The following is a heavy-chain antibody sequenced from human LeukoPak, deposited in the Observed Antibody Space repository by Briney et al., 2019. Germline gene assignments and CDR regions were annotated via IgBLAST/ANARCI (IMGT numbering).Heavy chain of an antibody. Sequence: GGSLRLSCAASGFTFSSYWMHWVRRGPGKGLVRVSRINSDGSDTRYADSVKGRFTISRDNAKNTLSLQMNSLRVEDTAVYFCARGGSPPEALGDAFDIWGQGTMVTVSS. J-gene: IGHJ3*02. V-gene: IGHV3-74*01. CDR3: ARGGSPPEALGDAFDI. CDR2: INSDGSDT. D-gene: IGHD1-26*01. CDR1: GFTFSSYW.